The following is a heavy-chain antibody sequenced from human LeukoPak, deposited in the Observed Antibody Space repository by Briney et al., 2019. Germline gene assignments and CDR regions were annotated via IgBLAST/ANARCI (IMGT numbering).Heavy chain of an antibody. J-gene: IGHJ2*01. CDR3: ARQAKSNWFFDL. CDR2: ISYDGSNK. CDR1: GFTLSSYA. Sequence: PGGSLRLSCAASGFTLSSYAMHWVRQAPGKGLEWVAVISYDGSNKYYADSVKGRFTISRDNSKNTLHLQMNSLRAEDTAVYSCARQAKSNWFFDLWGRGTPLTVSS. V-gene: IGHV3-30-3*01.